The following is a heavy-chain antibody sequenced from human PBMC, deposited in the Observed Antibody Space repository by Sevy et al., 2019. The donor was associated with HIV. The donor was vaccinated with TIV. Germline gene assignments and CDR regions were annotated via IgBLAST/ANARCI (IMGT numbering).Heavy chain of an antibody. Sequence: SETLSLTCAVYGGSFSGYYWSWIRQPPGKGLEWIGEINHSGSTNYNPSLKSRVTISVDASKNQFSLKLSSVTAADTAVYYCARGGLGYCSSTSCYAIYYYYGMDVWGQGTTVTVSS. D-gene: IGHD2-2*01. CDR1: GGSFSGYY. V-gene: IGHV4-34*01. CDR3: ARGGLGYCSSTSCYAIYYYYGMDV. J-gene: IGHJ6*02. CDR2: INHSGST.